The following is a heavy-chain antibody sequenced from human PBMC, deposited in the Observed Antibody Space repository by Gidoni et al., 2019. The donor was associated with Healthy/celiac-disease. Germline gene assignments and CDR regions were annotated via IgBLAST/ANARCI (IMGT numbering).Heavy chain of an antibody. CDR1: GFTFSSYA. J-gene: IGHJ4*02. CDR2: ISGSGGST. Sequence: EVQLLESGGGLVQPGGSLRLSCAASGFTFSSYAMSWVRQAPGKGLEWVSAISGSGGSTYYADSVKGRFTISRDNSKNTLYLQMNSLRAEDTAVYYCATPGRHIVVVTAPTLYWGQGTLVTVSS. D-gene: IGHD2-21*02. V-gene: IGHV3-23*01. CDR3: ATPGRHIVVVTAPTLY.